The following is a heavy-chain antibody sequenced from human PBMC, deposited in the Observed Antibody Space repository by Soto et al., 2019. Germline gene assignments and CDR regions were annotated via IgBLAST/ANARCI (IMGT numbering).Heavy chain of an antibody. V-gene: IGHV1-69*10. CDR3: AFIRLGELSYNWFDP. Sequence: ASVKVSCKASGGTFSSYAISWVRQAPGQGLEWMGGIIPILGIANYAQKFQGRVTITADKSTSTAYMELSSLRSEDTAVYYCAFIRLGELSYNWFDPWGQGTLVTVSS. J-gene: IGHJ5*02. CDR1: GGTFSSYA. D-gene: IGHD3-16*02. CDR2: IIPILGIA.